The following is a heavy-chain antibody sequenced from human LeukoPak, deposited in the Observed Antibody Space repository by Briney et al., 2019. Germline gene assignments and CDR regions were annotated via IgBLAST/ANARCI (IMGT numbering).Heavy chain of an antibody. J-gene: IGHJ3*02. CDR3: ATGHYDVLTGYSQGPFDI. Sequence: PSETLSLTCTVSGGSISSSSYYWGWIRQPPGKGLEWIGSNSGSTYYNPSLKSRVTISVDTSKNQFSLKLSSVTAADTAVYYCATGHYDVLTGYSQGPFDIWGQGTMVTVSS. V-gene: IGHV4-39*07. CDR1: GGSISSSSYY. CDR2: NSGST. D-gene: IGHD3-9*01.